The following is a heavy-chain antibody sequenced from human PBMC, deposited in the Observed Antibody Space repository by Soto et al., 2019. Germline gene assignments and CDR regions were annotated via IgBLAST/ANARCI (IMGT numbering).Heavy chain of an antibody. CDR2: ISGSGGST. V-gene: IGHV3-23*01. J-gene: IGHJ6*03. D-gene: IGHD6-6*01. CDR3: AKRGIAARYYYYYMDV. Sequence: GGSLRLSCAASGFTVSSNYMSWVRQAPGKGLEWVSAISGSGGSTYYADSVKGRFTISRDNSKNTLYLQMNSLRAEDTAVYYCAKRGIAARYYYYYMDVWGKGTTVTVSS. CDR1: GFTVSSNY.